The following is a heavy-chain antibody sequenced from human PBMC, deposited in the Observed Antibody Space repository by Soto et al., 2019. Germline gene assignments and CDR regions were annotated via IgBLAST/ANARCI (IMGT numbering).Heavy chain of an antibody. J-gene: IGHJ4*02. CDR3: AREGRGKKAGYSGLVSLGY. CDR2: IIPIFNST. Sequence: QVQLVQSGAEVKTPGSSLKVSCTVSGSRFSNYVISWVRQAPGHGLEWLGRIIPIFNSTQYEQKFQGRVTITADKATNTASLELSSLRSDDTAVYYCAREGRGKKAGYSGLVSLGYWGQGTLVTVSS. CDR1: GSRFSNYV. V-gene: IGHV1-69*06. D-gene: IGHD5-12*01.